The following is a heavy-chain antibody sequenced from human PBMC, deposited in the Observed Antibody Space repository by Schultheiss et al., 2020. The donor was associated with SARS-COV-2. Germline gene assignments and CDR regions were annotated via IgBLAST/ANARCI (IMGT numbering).Heavy chain of an antibody. CDR3: ARIPTTPGGEYDY. D-gene: IGHD3-16*01. CDR2: IYWNDDK. Sequence: TLSLTCTVSGGSVTSASDHWSWIRQPPGKALEWLALIYWNDDKRYSPSLKSRLTITKDTSKNQVVLTMTNMDPVDTATYYCARIPTTPGGEYDYWGQGTLVTVSS. CDR1: GGSVTSASDH. J-gene: IGHJ4*02. V-gene: IGHV2-5*01.